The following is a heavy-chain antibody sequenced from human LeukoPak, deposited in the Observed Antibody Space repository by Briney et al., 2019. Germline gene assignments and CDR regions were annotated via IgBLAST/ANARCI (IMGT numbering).Heavy chain of an antibody. CDR3: ARWGCSGGSCYGYFDY. J-gene: IGHJ4*02. Sequence: ASVKVSCKASGYTFTSYYMHWVRQAPGQGLEWMGIINPSGGSTSYAQKSQGRVTMTRDTSTSTVYMELNSLRSEDTAVYYCARWGCSGGSCYGYFDYWGQGTLVTVSS. CDR1: GYTFTSYY. CDR2: INPSGGST. V-gene: IGHV1-46*01. D-gene: IGHD2-15*01.